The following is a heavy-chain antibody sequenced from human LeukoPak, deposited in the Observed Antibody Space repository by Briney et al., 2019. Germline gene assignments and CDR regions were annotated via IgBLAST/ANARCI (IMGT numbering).Heavy chain of an antibody. CDR3: VRDRTVSTILDY. V-gene: IGHV3-74*03. CDR2: IKTDGSAM. CDR1: GFTFNDYW. Sequence: PGGSLRLSCVGSGFTFNDYWIHWVRQAPGKGLVWVSAIKTDGSAMQYADSVKGRFAISRDNAKNTVYLQMNSLRDEDTAVYYCVRDRTVSTILDYWGQGNLVTVSS. J-gene: IGHJ4*02. D-gene: IGHD5/OR15-5a*01.